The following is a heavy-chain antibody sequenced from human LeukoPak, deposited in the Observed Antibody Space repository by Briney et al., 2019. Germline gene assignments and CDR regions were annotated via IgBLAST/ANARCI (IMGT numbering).Heavy chain of an antibody. CDR2: ISNDGGGT. D-gene: IGHD3-22*01. CDR1: GFIFNNYG. CDR3: AKGSSGYFFDL. V-gene: IGHV3-23*01. Sequence: GGSLRLSCAASGFIFNNYGLVWVRQAQGKGLEWVSAISNDGGGTTYADVVKGRFSVCRDNSKNTLFLQMNSLRAEDTALYYCAKGSSGYFFDLWGQGTLVTVSS. J-gene: IGHJ4*02.